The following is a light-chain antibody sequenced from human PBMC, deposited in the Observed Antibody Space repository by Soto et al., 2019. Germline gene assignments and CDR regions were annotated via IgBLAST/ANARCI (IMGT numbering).Light chain of an antibody. CDR2: GVY. CDR1: QSVSSN. J-gene: IGKJ5*01. CDR3: QQYYSYPIT. V-gene: IGKV3D-15*01. Sequence: EIVMTHSPTILSVSPGERATLSCRASQSVSSNLAWYQQKPGQPPRLLMYGVYTRAPRTPARFSGSGSGTEFTLTISSLQSEDFATYYCQQYYSYPITFGQGTRLEIK.